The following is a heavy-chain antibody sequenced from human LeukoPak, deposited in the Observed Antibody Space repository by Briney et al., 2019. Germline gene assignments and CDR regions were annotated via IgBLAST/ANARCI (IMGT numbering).Heavy chain of an antibody. D-gene: IGHD3-10*01. CDR3: AREDLNPSGDDAFDI. CDR1: KFTFSSYA. V-gene: IGHV3-30-3*01. Sequence: PGGSLRLSCAASKFTFSSYAMHWVRQAPGKGLEWVAVISYDGSNKYYADSVKGRFTISRDNAKNSLYLQMNSLRDEDTAVYYCAREDLNPSGDDAFDIWGQGTMVTVSS. J-gene: IGHJ3*02. CDR2: ISYDGSNK.